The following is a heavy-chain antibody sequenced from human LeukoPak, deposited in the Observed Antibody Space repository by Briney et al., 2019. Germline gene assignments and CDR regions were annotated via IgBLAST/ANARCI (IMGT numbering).Heavy chain of an antibody. CDR1: VGSISDNSYY. CDR3: ERHTSFYYDDTGYQGALSY. Sequence: SGTLCLTCTVSVGSISDNSYYCGWIRQGPGKGLEWIVSWYYSGGTYYKSSLRSGGTISADTPKNQCSLSVYSVIDAATAVYYCERHTSFYYDDTGYQGALSYWGQGTLVTVSS. CDR2: WYYSGGT. D-gene: IGHD3-22*01. J-gene: IGHJ4*02. V-gene: IGHV4-39*01.